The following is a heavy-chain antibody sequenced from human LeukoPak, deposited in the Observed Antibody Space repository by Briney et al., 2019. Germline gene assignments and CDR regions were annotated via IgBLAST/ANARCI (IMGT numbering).Heavy chain of an antibody. V-gene: IGHV4-34*01. D-gene: IGHD3-10*01. CDR2: IHHSGTT. CDR3: ASDYYGSGSFSYFDY. Sequence: PSETLSLTCAVYGGSFSGYYWSWIRQSPGKGLEWIGDIHHSGTTNYNPSLKSRVTISIDTSKDQFSLKLSSVTAADTAVYYCASDYYGSGSFSYFDYWGQGTLVTVSS. J-gene: IGHJ4*02. CDR1: GGSFSGYY.